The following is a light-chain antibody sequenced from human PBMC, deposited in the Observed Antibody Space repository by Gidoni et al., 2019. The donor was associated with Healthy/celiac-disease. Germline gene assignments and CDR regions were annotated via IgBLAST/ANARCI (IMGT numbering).Light chain of an antibody. J-gene: IGKJ1*01. Sequence: EIVMTQSPATLSVSPGERATLSCRASQSVSSNLAWYQQKPGQAPRLHIYGASTRATGNPARFSGSGSGTEFTLTINSLESEDFAVYYCQQCNNWPRTFGQGTKVEIK. CDR1: QSVSSN. V-gene: IGKV3-15*01. CDR2: GAS. CDR3: QQCNNWPRT.